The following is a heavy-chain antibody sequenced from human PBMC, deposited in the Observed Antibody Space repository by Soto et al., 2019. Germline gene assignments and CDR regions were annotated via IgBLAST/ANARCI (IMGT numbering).Heavy chain of an antibody. CDR3: ARGRPAAGQHYFDY. CDR1: GGSITSYF. D-gene: IGHD6-13*01. V-gene: IGHV4-59*01. CDR2: TYHSGAT. J-gene: IGHJ4*02. Sequence: PSETLSLTCAVSGGSITSYFWSWIRQPPGKGLEYIGYTYHSGATNYNPSLKSRATISVDTSKNQISLKLSSVTAADTAVYFCARGRPAAGQHYFDYWGRGTLVTVSS.